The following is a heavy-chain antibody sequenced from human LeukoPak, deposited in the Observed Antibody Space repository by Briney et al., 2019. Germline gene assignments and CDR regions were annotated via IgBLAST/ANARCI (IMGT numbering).Heavy chain of an antibody. D-gene: IGHD1-26*01. Sequence: PSETLSLTCTVSGGSISTYYWNWLRQPPGKGLEWIGYIDYSGTANINPSLKSRGTLSIDTSRNQFSLKLDSVTAADTAVYYCTRAGGSYSFDYWGQGSRVSVSS. V-gene: IGHV4-59*01. J-gene: IGHJ4*02. CDR1: GGSISTYY. CDR2: IDYSGTA. CDR3: TRAGGSYSFDY.